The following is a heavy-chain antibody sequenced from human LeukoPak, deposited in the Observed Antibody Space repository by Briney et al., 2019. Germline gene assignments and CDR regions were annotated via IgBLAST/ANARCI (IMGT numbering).Heavy chain of an antibody. CDR3: ASRDKGYYYGMDV. CDR2: LYSGGST. J-gene: IGHJ6*02. D-gene: IGHD5-24*01. CDR1: GFTFGTYW. Sequence: GGSLRLSCTASGFTFGTYWMSWVRQAPGKGLEWVSLLYSGGSTYYADSVKGRFSISRDNSKNTLYLQVNSLRAEDTAVYYCASRDKGYYYGMDVWGQGTTVTVSS. V-gene: IGHV3-66*01.